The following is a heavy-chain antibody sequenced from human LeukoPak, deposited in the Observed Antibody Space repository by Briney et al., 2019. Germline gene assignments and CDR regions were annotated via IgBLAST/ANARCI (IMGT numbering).Heavy chain of an antibody. V-gene: IGHV4-31*03. J-gene: IGHJ5*02. Sequence: SETLSLTCTVSGGSISSGGYYWSWIRQHPGKGLEWIGYIYYSGSTYYNPSLKSRVTISVDTSKNQFSLKLSSVTAADTAVYYCARDQYSYGTYNWFDPWGQGTLVTVSS. CDR3: ARDQYSYGTYNWFDP. CDR2: IYYSGST. D-gene: IGHD5-18*01. CDR1: GGSISSGGYY.